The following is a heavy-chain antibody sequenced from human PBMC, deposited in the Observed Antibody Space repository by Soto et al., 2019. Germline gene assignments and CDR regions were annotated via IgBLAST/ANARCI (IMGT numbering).Heavy chain of an antibody. CDR1: GHSISAYFY. J-gene: IGHJ4*02. CDR2: IYTDGTT. Sequence: PSVTLCLTWPLSGHSISAYFYWSWILPPAVKGVEWIGRIYTDGTTKYTPSLKSRVTLSLDKSKNQFSLRLSSVTAADTAVYYFAREVRGGFTGIFDQWGRGSRVTVSS. CDR3: AREVRGGFTGIFDQ. V-gene: IGHV4-4*07. D-gene: IGHD2-15*01.